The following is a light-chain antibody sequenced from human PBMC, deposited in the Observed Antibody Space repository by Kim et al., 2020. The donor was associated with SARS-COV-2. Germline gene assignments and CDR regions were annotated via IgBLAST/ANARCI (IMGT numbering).Light chain of an antibody. Sequence: ASVGDSVTITCRAGQIINTLLAWYQHKPGRAPQLLIYGASSLESGVPSRFSGSGSGTEFSLTISSLQPDDFATFYCQQYHSNPWTFGQGTKVDIK. J-gene: IGKJ1*01. V-gene: IGKV1-5*01. CDR1: QIINTL. CDR2: GAS. CDR3: QQYHSNPWT.